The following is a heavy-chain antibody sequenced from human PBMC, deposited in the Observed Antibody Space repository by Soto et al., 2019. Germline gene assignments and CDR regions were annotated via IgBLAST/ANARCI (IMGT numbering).Heavy chain of an antibody. Sequence: GESLKISCKGSGYSFTSYWIGWVRQMPGKGLEWMGIIYPGDSDTRYSPSFQGQVTISADKSISTAYLQWSSLKASDTAMYYCARQTDFWSGDDGMDVWGQGTTVTVSS. J-gene: IGHJ6*02. CDR3: ARQTDFWSGDDGMDV. D-gene: IGHD3-3*01. CDR1: GYSFTSYW. CDR2: IYPGDSDT. V-gene: IGHV5-51*01.